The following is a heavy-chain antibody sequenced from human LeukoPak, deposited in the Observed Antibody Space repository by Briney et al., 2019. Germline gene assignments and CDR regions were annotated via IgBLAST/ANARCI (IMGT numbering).Heavy chain of an antibody. CDR2: ISPSNGDT. CDR1: GYTFTSYS. J-gene: IGHJ4*02. Sequence: ASVKVSCKASGYTFTSYSITWVRRAPGQGLEWMGWISPSNGDTRYAQKFRDRVTMSTDTSTTTVYMELRSLTSDDTAIYYCARDSGWELRHFFFGEWGQGSLVTVSS. D-gene: IGHD1-26*01. CDR3: ARDSGWELRHFFFGE. V-gene: IGHV1-18*04.